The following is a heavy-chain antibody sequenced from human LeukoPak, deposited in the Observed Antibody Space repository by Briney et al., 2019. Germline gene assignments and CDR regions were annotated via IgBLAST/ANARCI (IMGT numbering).Heavy chain of an antibody. CDR3: ARARYYYGSDP. CDR1: GGSISSSNW. CDR2: IYHSGST. D-gene: IGHD3-10*01. Sequence: SGTLSLTCAVSGGSISSSNWWSWVRQPPGKGLEWIGEIYHSGSTNYDPSLKSRVTISVDKSKNPFSLQLSSVTAADTAVYYCARARYYYGSDPWGQGTLVTVSS. J-gene: IGHJ5*02. V-gene: IGHV4-4*02.